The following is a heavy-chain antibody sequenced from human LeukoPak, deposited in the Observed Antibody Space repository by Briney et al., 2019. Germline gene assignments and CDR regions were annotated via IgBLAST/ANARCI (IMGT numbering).Heavy chain of an antibody. Sequence: ASVKVSCKATGYTFTSYGISWVRQAPGQGLEWMGWISAYNGNTNYAQKLQGRVTMTTDTSTSTAYMELRSLRSDDTAVYYCARIGGLVDSGSYLSVLPFDYWGQGTLVTVSS. CDR2: ISAYNGNT. CDR3: ARIGGLVDSGSYLSVLPFDY. D-gene: IGHD1-26*01. J-gene: IGHJ4*02. V-gene: IGHV1-18*01. CDR1: GYTFTSYG.